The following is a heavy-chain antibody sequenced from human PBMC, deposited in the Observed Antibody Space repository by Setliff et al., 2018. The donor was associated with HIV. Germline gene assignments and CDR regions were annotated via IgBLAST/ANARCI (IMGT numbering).Heavy chain of an antibody. Sequence: WASVKVSCKTSGYTFTAYYIYWVRQAPGHGLELMGRIHPNTGSTNYLQEFQGRVTITRDTSMSTVYMALTGLTSDDTAVYYCAMSMTTYPVSRAFDIWGQGTRVTVS. CDR2: IHPNTGST. D-gene: IGHD4-4*01. J-gene: IGHJ3*02. V-gene: IGHV1-2*06. CDR3: AMSMTTYPVSRAFDI. CDR1: GYTFTAYY.